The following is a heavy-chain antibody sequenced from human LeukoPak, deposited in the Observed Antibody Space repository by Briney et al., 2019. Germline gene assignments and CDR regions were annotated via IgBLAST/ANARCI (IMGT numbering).Heavy chain of an antibody. CDR3: AKEPCGSSSCRFDY. CDR1: GFTFSSYG. Sequence: GGSLRLSCAASGFTFSSYGMHWVRQAPGKGLEWVAVISYDGSNKYYADSVKGRFTISRDNSKNTLYLQMNSLRAEDTAVYYCAKEPCGSSSCRFDYWGQGTLVTVSS. J-gene: IGHJ4*02. V-gene: IGHV3-30*18. D-gene: IGHD2-2*01. CDR2: ISYDGSNK.